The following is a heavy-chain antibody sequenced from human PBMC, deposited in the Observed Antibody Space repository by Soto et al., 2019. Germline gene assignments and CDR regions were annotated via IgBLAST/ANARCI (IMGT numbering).Heavy chain of an antibody. V-gene: IGHV3-23*01. Sequence: GGSLRLSCAASGFTFSSYAMSWVRQAPGKGLEWVSAISGSGGRTYYADSVKGRFTISRDNSNNTLYLHVNNLRAEDTAIYYCEVSVSMDVWGQGTTVTVSS. CDR3: EVSVSMDV. CDR1: GFTFSSYA. CDR2: ISGSGGRT. J-gene: IGHJ6*02.